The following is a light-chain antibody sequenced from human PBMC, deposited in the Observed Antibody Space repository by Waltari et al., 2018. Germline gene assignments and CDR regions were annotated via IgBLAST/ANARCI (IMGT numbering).Light chain of an antibody. J-gene: IGKJ2*01. Sequence: AIRMTQSPSSLAASTGDRVTTTCRASQALSGYLACSQQKPGKAPKLLLYASSTSQTGVPSRFIGVGSGTAFTLTIDCLQSEDFATYCCQQYFVYPYTFGQGTKLEIK. CDR3: QQYFVYPYT. CDR2: ASS. V-gene: IGKV1-8*01. CDR1: QALSGY.